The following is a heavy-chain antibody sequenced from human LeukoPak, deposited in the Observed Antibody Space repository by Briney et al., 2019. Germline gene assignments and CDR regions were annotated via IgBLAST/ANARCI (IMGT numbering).Heavy chain of an antibody. Sequence: GGSLRLSCAASGFTFSSYAMSWVRQTPGKGLEWVSGISGSGDNTYYADSVKGRFTISRDNSKNTLYVQVNSLGTEDTAAYYCAKGSYYDSSGSFYFDYWGQGTLVTVSS. D-gene: IGHD3-22*01. J-gene: IGHJ4*02. V-gene: IGHV3-23*01. CDR1: GFTFSSYA. CDR3: AKGSYYDSSGSFYFDY. CDR2: ISGSGDNT.